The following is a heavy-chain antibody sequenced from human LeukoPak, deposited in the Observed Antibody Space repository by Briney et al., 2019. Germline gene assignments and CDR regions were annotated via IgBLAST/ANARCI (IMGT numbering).Heavy chain of an antibody. V-gene: IGHV3-30*03. CDR2: ISYDGSHI. D-gene: IGHD6-13*01. CDR3: ARDRSNSWTFDY. Sequence: PGRSLRLSCAASGFTFSGYGMHWVRQAPGKGLEWMAVISYDGSHIYYADSVKGRFTISRDSSKNTLYLQMNSLRTDDTAVYYCARDRSNSWTFDYWGQGTLVTVSS. J-gene: IGHJ4*02. CDR1: GFTFSGYG.